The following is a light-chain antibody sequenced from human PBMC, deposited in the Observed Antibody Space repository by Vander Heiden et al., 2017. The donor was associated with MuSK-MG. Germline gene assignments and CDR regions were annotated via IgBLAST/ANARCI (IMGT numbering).Light chain of an antibody. CDR3: QHDYSYSWT. J-gene: IGKJ1*01. CDR1: QSISSW. V-gene: IGKV1-5*01. Sequence: DIQLTQSPSSLSASVGDRVTITCRASQSISSWLAWYQQKPGKAPKFLIYDASSLQSGVPSRFSGSGSGTEFTLTISSLQPDDFATYYCQHDYSYSWTFGQGTKVEI. CDR2: DAS.